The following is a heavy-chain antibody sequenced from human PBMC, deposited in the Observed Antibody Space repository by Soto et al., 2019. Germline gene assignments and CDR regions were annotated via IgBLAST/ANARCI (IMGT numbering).Heavy chain of an antibody. J-gene: IGHJ4*02. V-gene: IGHV4-39*01. CDR1: GGSISSSSYY. CDR3: ARTRTLDYDSSEYYSDS. D-gene: IGHD3-22*01. Sequence: KTSGTLSLTCTVSGGSISSSSYYWGWIRQPPGKGLEWIGSIYYSGSTYYNPSLKSRVTISVDTSKNQFSLKLSSVTAADTAVYYCARTRTLDYDSSEYYSDSRGQATLVSSPQ. CDR2: IYYSGST.